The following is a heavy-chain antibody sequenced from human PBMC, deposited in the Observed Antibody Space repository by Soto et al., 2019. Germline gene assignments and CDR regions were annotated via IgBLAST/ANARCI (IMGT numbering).Heavy chain of an antibody. CDR1: GGSISSGDYY. V-gene: IGHV4-30-4*01. D-gene: IGHD1-7*01. CDR3: AREQLELRAYYGMDV. CDR2: IYYSGST. J-gene: IGHJ6*02. Sequence: KSSETLSLTCTVSGGSISSGDYYWSWIRQPPGKGLEWIGYIYYSGSTYYNPSLKSRVTISVDTSKNQFSLKLSSVTAADTAVYYCAREQLELRAYYGMDVWGQGTTVTVSS.